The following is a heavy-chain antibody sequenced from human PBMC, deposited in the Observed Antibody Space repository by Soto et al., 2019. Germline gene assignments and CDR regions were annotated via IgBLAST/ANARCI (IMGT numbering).Heavy chain of an antibody. CDR3: AKVMPEYSGVAIDP. CDR2: VSYDEVNK. V-gene: IGHV3-30*18. D-gene: IGHD5-12*01. Sequence: QVHLLESGGGVVQPGRSLRLSCVGSGFTFSNFGIHWVRQAPGKGLEWLAVVSYDEVNKFYADSVRGRFTISRDNSKDTVYLQINSLRRDDTAMYFCAKVMPEYSGVAIDPRGQGTLVTVSS. J-gene: IGHJ5*02. CDR1: GFTFSNFG.